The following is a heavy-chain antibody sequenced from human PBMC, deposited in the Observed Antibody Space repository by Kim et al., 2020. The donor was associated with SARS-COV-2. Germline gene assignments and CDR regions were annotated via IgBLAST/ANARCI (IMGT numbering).Heavy chain of an antibody. CDR1: GFTFSAYD. V-gene: IGHV3-48*02. J-gene: IGHJ3*02. CDR2: ITKSSTTI. Sequence: GGSLRLSCATSGFTFSAYDMNWVRQAPEKGLEWLSFITKSSTTIYYADSVEGRFTISRDNAKNSLFLQMNSLRDEDTALYYCVRDRMGGAFDMWGQGTVVTVSS. CDR3: VRDRMGGAFDM. D-gene: IGHD3-16*01.